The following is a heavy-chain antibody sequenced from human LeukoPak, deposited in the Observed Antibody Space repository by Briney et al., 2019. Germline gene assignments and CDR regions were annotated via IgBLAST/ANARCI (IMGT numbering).Heavy chain of an antibody. CDR1: GYSTSSGYY. V-gene: IGHV4-38-2*02. J-gene: IGHJ4*02. D-gene: IGHD5-24*01. CDR3: ARDKVRWLQLWNYFDY. Sequence: PSETLSLTCTVSGYSTSSGYYWGWIRQPPGKGLEWIGSIYHSGSTYYNPSLKSRVTISVDTSKNQFSLKLSSVTAADTAVYYCARDKVRWLQLWNYFDYWGQGTLVTVSS. CDR2: IYHSGST.